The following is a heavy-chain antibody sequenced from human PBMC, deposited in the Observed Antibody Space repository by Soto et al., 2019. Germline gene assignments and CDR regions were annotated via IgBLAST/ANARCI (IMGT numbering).Heavy chain of an antibody. V-gene: IGHV4-4*07. Sequence: QVQLQESGPGLVKPSETLSLTCTVSGASISADGWSWIRQPAGKGLEWIGRLYSSENTDYHPSFKSRLTMPADTSKNEFSLKLSSVTAADTAVYYCARGPNSSGWYVLDSWGQGTLVTVSS. D-gene: IGHD6-19*01. CDR1: GASISADG. J-gene: IGHJ4*02. CDR3: ARGPNSSGWYVLDS. CDR2: LYSSENT.